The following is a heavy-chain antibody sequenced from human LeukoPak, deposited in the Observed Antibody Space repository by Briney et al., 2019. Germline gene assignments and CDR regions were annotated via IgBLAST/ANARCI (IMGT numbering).Heavy chain of an antibody. Sequence: GGSLRLSCAASGFTFSSYAMSWVRQAPGKGLEWVSAISGSGGSTYYADSVKGRFTISRDNSKNTLYLQMNSLRAEDTAVYYCAKDLYGGYGLSLDYWGQGTLVTVSS. CDR3: AKDLYGGYGLSLDY. D-gene: IGHD5-12*01. J-gene: IGHJ4*02. CDR1: GFTFSSYA. CDR2: ISGSGGST. V-gene: IGHV3-23*01.